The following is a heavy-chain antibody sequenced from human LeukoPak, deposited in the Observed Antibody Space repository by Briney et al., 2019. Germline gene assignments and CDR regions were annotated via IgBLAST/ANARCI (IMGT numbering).Heavy chain of an antibody. CDR2: ISYDGSNK. D-gene: IGHD5-24*01. CDR3: ARRRWLQHSAEYFQH. CDR1: GFTFSSYA. V-gene: IGHV3-30-3*01. J-gene: IGHJ1*01. Sequence: GGSLRLSCAASGFTFSSYAMHWVRQAPGKGLEWVAVISYDGSNKYYADSVKGRFTISRDNSKNTLYLQMNSLRAEDTAVYYCARRRWLQHSAEYFQHWGQGTLVTVSS.